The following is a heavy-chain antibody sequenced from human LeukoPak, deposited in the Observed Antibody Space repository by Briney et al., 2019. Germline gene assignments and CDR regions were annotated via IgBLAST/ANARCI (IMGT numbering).Heavy chain of an antibody. CDR3: ARDLEGGAWFDP. J-gene: IGHJ5*02. D-gene: IGHD1-1*01. V-gene: IGHV4-30-2*01. CDR2: IYHSGST. CDR1: GGSISSGGYS. Sequence: SQTLSLTCAVSGGSISSGGYSWSWIRQPPGKGLVWIGYIYHSGSTYYNPSLKSRVTISVDRSKNQFSLKLSSVTAADTAVYYCARDLEGGAWFDPWGQGTLVTVSS.